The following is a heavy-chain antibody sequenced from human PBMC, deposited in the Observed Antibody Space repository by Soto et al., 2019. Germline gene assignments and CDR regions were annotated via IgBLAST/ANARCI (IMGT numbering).Heavy chain of an antibody. CDR1: GLTFSSYA. V-gene: IGHV3-23*01. J-gene: IGHJ5*02. Sequence: EVQLLESGGGLIQPGGSLRLSCAASGLTFSSYAMTWVRQAPGKGLEWVSSISGSAGSTYYADSVKGRFTISRDSSKKTLYLKMNSLGAEETAVYYCAKDSLRIYDFLTVSGNWFDPWGQGTLVTVTS. CDR2: ISGSAGST. D-gene: IGHD3-9*01. CDR3: AKDSLRIYDFLTVSGNWFDP.